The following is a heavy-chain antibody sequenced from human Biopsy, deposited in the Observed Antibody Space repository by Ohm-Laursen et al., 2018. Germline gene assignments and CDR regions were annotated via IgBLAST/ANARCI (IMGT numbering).Heavy chain of an antibody. D-gene: IGHD6-19*01. CDR3: AEASGYSSGWPIDY. CDR2: ISWNSGSV. Sequence: SLRLSCAASGFTFENYAMNWVRQAPGKGLEWVSGISWNSGSVVYADSVKGQFTISRDNAKNSLYLQMHSLRAEDTAFYYCAEASGYSSGWPIDYWGQGNLVTVSS. J-gene: IGHJ4*02. CDR1: GFTFENYA. V-gene: IGHV3-9*01.